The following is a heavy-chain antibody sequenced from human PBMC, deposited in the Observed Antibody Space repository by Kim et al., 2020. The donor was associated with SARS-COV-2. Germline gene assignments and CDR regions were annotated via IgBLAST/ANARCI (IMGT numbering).Heavy chain of an antibody. J-gene: IGHJ4*02. Sequence: SVKVSCKASGGTFSSYAISWVRQAPGQGLEWMGGIIPIFGTAYYAQKVQGRVTITADESTSTAYMELSSLRSEDTAVYYCARNYDILTGYSIILHYWGQGTLVTVSS. V-gene: IGHV1-69*13. CDR3: ARNYDILTGYSIILHY. CDR1: GGTFSSYA. D-gene: IGHD3-9*01. CDR2: IIPIFGTA.